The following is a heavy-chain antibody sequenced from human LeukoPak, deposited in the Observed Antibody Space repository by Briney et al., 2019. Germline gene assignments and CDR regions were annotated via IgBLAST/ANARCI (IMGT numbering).Heavy chain of an antibody. D-gene: IGHD2-21*02. CDR3: ATDIAFCGGDCYQAG. CDR2: FDPEDGET. V-gene: IGHV1-24*01. J-gene: IGHJ4*02. CDR1: GYTLTELS. Sequence: ASVKASCKVSGYTLTELSMHWVRQAPGKGLEWMGGFDPEDGETTYAQKFQGRVTMTEDTSTDTAYMELSSLRSEDTAVYYCATDIAFCGGDCYQAGWGQGTLVTVSS.